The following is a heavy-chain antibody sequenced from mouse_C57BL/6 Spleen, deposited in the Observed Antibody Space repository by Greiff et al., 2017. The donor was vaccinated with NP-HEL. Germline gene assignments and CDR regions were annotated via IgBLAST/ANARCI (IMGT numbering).Heavy chain of an antibody. J-gene: IGHJ2*01. V-gene: IGHV5-4*01. CDR2: ISDGGSYT. Sequence: EVQLVESGGGLVKPGGSLKLSCAASGFTFSSYAMSWVRQTPEKRLEWVATISDGGSYTYYPDNVKGRFTISRDNAKNNLYLQMSHLKSEDTAMYYCARGEVATSYFDYWGQGTTLTVSS. D-gene: IGHD1-1*01. CDR3: ARGEVATSYFDY. CDR1: GFTFSSYA.